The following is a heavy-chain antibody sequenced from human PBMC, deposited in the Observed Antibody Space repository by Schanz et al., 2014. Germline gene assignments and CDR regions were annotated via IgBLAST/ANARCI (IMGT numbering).Heavy chain of an antibody. CDR1: GYVFTAYY. CDR3: ARDVGRPGHFWYFDL. V-gene: IGHV1-2*02. Sequence: QGHLVQSGAEVKKPGASVQVSCKASGYVFTAYYMHWVRQAPGQGLEWMGVTNPNGGAEFAQKFQGRISMTRDTSTTTFYMELSSLTSDDTAVYFCARDVGRPGHFWYFDLWGRGTLVTVSS. D-gene: IGHD1-1*01. J-gene: IGHJ2*01. CDR2: TNPNGGA.